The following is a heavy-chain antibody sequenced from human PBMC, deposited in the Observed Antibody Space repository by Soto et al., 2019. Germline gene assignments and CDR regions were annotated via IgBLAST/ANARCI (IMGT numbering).Heavy chain of an antibody. CDR2: IYYSGST. D-gene: IGHD3-22*01. V-gene: IGHV4-31*03. Sequence: PSETLSLTCTVSGGSISSGGYYWSWIRQHPGKGLEWIGYIYYSGSTYYNPSLKSRVTISVDTSKNQFSLKLSSVTAADTAVYYCARAGVYYDSSGYYSPWEFRIWGQGTMVTVSS. J-gene: IGHJ3*02. CDR3: ARAGVYYDSSGYYSPWEFRI. CDR1: GGSISSGGYY.